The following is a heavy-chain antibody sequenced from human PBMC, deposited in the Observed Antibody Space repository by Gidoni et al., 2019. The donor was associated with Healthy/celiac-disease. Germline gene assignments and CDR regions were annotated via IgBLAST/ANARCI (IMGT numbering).Heavy chain of an antibody. CDR2: IKQDGSEK. Sequence: EVQLVESGGGLVQPGGSLRLSCAASGFTFSRYWMSWVRQAPGKGLEWVANIKQDGSEKYYVDSVKGRFTISRDNAKNSLYLQMNTLRAEDTAVYYCARGSGSTSWTADYYYYGMDVWGQGTTVTVSS. V-gene: IGHV3-7*03. J-gene: IGHJ6*02. CDR3: ARGSGSTSWTADYYYYGMDV. CDR1: GFTFSRYW. D-gene: IGHD2-2*01.